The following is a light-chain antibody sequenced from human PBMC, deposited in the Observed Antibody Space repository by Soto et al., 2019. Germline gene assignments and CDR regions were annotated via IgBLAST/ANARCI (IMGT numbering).Light chain of an antibody. CDR3: QQRTNWPPQVT. V-gene: IGKV3-11*01. J-gene: IGKJ5*01. CDR2: DAS. CDR1: QSVSNY. Sequence: EIVLTQSPATLSLSPGERATLSCRASQSVSNYLAWYQQKPGQAPRLLIYDASNRATGIPARFSGSGSGTDFTLTISGLEPEDFAVYYCQQRTNWPPQVTFGQGTRLDIK.